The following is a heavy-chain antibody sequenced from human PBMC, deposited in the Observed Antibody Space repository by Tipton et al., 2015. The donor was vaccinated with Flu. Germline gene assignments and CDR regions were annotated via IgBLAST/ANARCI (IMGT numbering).Heavy chain of an antibody. J-gene: IGHJ6*03. CDR1: GYTFTSYG. D-gene: IGHD6-6*01. V-gene: IGHV1-18*04. CDR2: ISAYNGNT. CDR3: ARDPLGQLDNNYYYYYMDV. Sequence: QSGPEVKKPGASVKVSCKASGYTFTSYGISWVRQAPGQGLEWMGWISAYNGNTSYAQKLQGRVTMTRDTSTSTVYMELSSLRSEDTAVYYCARDPLGQLDNNYYYYYMDVWGKGTTVTASS.